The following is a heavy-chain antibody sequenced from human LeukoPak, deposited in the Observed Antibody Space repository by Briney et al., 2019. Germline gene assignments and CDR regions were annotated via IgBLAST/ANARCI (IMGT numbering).Heavy chain of an antibody. CDR3: ARDRGSYLNWFDP. D-gene: IGHD1-26*01. J-gene: IGHJ5*02. CDR2: ISSNGRNK. CDR1: GFTFSSSG. Sequence: GGSLRLSCAASGFTFSSSGMHWVRQAPGKGPEWVALISSNGRNKLYADSVKGRFTISRDNSKNTPYLQMDSLRPEDTAVYSCARDRGSYLNWFDPWGQGTLVTVSS. V-gene: IGHV3-30*03.